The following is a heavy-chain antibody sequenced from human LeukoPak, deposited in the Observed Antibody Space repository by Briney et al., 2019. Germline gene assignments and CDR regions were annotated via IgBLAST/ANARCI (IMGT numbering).Heavy chain of an antibody. D-gene: IGHD1-26*01. J-gene: IGHJ5*02. CDR1: GYTFTSYY. V-gene: IGHV1-46*01. CDR2: INPSGGST. CDR3: ARGGPLVVGATNWFDP. Sequence: ASVKVSCKAPGYTFTSYYMHWVRQAPGQGLEWMGIINPSGGSTSYAQKFQGRVTMTRDTSTSTVYMELSSLRSEDTAVYYCARGGPLVVGATNWFDPWGQGTLVTVSS.